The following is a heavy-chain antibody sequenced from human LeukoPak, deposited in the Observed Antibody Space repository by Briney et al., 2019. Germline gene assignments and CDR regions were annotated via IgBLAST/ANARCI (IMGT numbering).Heavy chain of an antibody. V-gene: IGHV4-39*07. D-gene: IGHD2-21*02. CDR1: GGSISSSSYY. CDR2: IYYSGST. CDR3: ARDTHIVVVTAIRASKYYFDY. J-gene: IGHJ4*02. Sequence: SETLSLTCTVSGGSISSSSYYWGWIRQPPGKGLEWIGSIYYSGSTYYNPSLKSRVTISVDTSKNQFSLKLSSVTAADTAVYYCARDTHIVVVTAIRASKYYFDYWGQGTLVTVSS.